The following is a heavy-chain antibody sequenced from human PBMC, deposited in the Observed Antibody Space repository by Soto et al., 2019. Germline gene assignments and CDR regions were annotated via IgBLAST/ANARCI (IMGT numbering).Heavy chain of an antibody. Sequence: SETLSLTCTVSGGSISSGDYYWSWIRQPPGKGLEWIGYIYYSGSTYYNPSLKSRVTISVDTSKNQFSLKLSSVTAADTAVYYCAKAFDILTRYYFDYWGQGTLVTVSS. CDR3: AKAFDILTRYYFDY. J-gene: IGHJ4*02. CDR2: IYYSGST. CDR1: GGSISSGDYY. V-gene: IGHV4-30-4*01. D-gene: IGHD3-9*01.